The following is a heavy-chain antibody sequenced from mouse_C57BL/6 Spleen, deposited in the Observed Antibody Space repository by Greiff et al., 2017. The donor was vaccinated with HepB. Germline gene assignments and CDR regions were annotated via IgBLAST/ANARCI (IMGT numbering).Heavy chain of an antibody. V-gene: IGHV3-6*01. CDR2: ISYDGSN. CDR1: GYSITSGYY. CDR3: AQNDGYYSSWFAY. Sequence: EVQLQQSGPGLVKPSQSLSLTCSVTGYSITSGYYWNWIRQFPGNNLEWMGYISYDGSNNYNPSLKNRISITRDTSKNQFFLKLNSVTTEDTATYYCAQNDGYYSSWFAYWGQGTLVTVSA. D-gene: IGHD2-3*01. J-gene: IGHJ3*01.